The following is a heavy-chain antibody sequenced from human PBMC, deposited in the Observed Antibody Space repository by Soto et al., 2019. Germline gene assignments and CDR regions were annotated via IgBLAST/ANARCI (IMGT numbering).Heavy chain of an antibody. D-gene: IGHD2-2*01. Sequence: QVQLVQSGAEVKKPGCSVKVSCKASGGTFSSYAISWVRQAPRQGLEWMGGLIPIFGTANYAQKFQGRVTITADESTSTAYMELSSLRSEDTAVYYCARGGYCSSTSCWDFDYWGQGALVTVSS. CDR3: ARGGYCSSTSCWDFDY. CDR2: LIPIFGTA. V-gene: IGHV1-69*01. CDR1: GGTFSSYA. J-gene: IGHJ4*02.